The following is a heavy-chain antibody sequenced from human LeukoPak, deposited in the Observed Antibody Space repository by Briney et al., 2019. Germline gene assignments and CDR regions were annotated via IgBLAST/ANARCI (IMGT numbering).Heavy chain of an antibody. CDR1: GGTFSSYA. V-gene: IGHV1-8*02. CDR2: MNPNSGNT. CDR3: ARGLSLHY. Sequence: GASVKVSCKASGGTFSSYAISWVRQAPGQGLEWMGWMNPNSGNTGYAQKFQGRVTMTRNTSISTAYMELNSLRSEDTAVYYCARGLSLHYWGQGTLVTVSS. J-gene: IGHJ4*02. D-gene: IGHD2/OR15-2a*01.